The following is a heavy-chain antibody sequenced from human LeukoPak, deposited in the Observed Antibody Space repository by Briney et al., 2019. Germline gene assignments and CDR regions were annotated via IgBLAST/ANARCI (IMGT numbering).Heavy chain of an antibody. CDR1: GGSFSGYY. D-gene: IGHD6-13*01. J-gene: IGHJ5*02. Sequence: SETLSLTCAVYGGSFSGYYWSWIRQPPGKGLEWIGEINHSGSTNYNPSLKSRVTISVDTSKTQFSLKLSSVTAADTAVYYCARGCIAAAGTRSVDWFDPWGQGTLVTVSS. CDR3: ARGCIAAAGTRSVDWFDP. V-gene: IGHV4-34*01. CDR2: INHSGST.